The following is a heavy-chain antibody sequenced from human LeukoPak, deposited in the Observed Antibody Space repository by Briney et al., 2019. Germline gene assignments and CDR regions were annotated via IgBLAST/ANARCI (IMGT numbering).Heavy chain of an antibody. J-gene: IGHJ4*02. D-gene: IGHD3-10*01. CDR3: ARGRYYYDSGAYYFDY. CDR1: GGTFSSYA. Sequence: GASVKVSCKASGGTFSSYAISWVRQAPGQGLEWMGWINPNSGGTNYAQKFQGRVTMTRDTSISTAYMELSRLRSDDTAVYYCARGRYYYDSGAYYFDYWGQGTLVTVSS. CDR2: INPNSGGT. V-gene: IGHV1-2*02.